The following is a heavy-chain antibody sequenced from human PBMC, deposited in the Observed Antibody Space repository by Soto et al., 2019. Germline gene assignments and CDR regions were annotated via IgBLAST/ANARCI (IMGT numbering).Heavy chain of an antibody. V-gene: IGHV1-69*01. Sequence: QVQLVQSGAEVKKPGSSVKVSCKAPGGTFSSYAISWVRQAPGQGLEWMGGIIPIFGTAKYAQKFQGRVTITADESTSTGYRELSSLRSEDTAVYYCARSQGGSSSLDIYYYYYYGMDVWVQGTTVTVSS. CDR3: ARSQGGSSSLDIYYYYYYGMDV. CDR1: GGTFSSYA. CDR2: IIPIFGTA. J-gene: IGHJ6*02. D-gene: IGHD2-15*01.